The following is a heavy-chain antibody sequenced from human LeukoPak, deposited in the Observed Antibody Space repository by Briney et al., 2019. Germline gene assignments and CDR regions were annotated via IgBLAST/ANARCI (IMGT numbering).Heavy chain of an antibody. D-gene: IGHD5-18*01. V-gene: IGHV4-34*01. Sequence: SETLSLTCAVYGGSFSGYYWSWIRQPPGKGLEWIGEINHSGSTNYNPSLKSRVTISVDTSKNQFSLKLSSVTAADTAVYHCARVYSYDRRYYFDYWGQGTLVTVSS. CDR3: ARVYSYDRRYYFDY. J-gene: IGHJ4*02. CDR2: INHSGST. CDR1: GGSFSGYY.